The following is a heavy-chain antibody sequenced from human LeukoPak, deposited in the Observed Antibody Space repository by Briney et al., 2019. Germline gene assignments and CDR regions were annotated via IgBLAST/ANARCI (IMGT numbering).Heavy chain of an antibody. J-gene: IGHJ5*02. Sequence: SETLSLTCTVSGGSITSYYWSWIRQPPGKGLEWIGYIYYSGSTNCNPSLKSRVTISVDTSKNQFSLKLSSVTAADTAVYCCARRGYSSQFDPWGQGTLVTVSS. CDR2: IYYSGST. V-gene: IGHV4-59*01. CDR1: GGSITSYY. CDR3: ARRGYSSQFDP. D-gene: IGHD6-13*01.